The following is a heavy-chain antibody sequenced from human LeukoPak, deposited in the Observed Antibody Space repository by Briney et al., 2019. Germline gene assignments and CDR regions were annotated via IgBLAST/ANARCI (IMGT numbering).Heavy chain of an antibody. J-gene: IGHJ6*03. CDR2: IYTSGST. CDR1: GGSISSGCYS. V-gene: IGHV4-61*02. CDR3: AKEYYDFWSGYRPETYYYYYMDV. Sequence: SETLSLTCTVSGGSISSGCYSWSWIRQPAGKGLEWIGRIYTSGSTNYNPSLKSRVTMSVDMSKNQFSLNLSSVTAADTAVYYCAKEYYDFWSGYRPETYYYYYMDVWGKGTTVTVSS. D-gene: IGHD3-3*01.